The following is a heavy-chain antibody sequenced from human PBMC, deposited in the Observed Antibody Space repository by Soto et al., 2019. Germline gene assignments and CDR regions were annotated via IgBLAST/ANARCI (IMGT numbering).Heavy chain of an antibody. Sequence: QVQLVQSGAEVKKPGSSVKVSCKASGGTFSSYATSWVRQAPGQGLEWMGGIIPIFGTANYAQKVQGRVTLSADESTRTAYMEVSSLRSEDTAVYYCARVSAEYCSGGRCYSFDYWGQGTLVTVSS. J-gene: IGHJ4*02. CDR1: GGTFSSYA. CDR3: ARVSAEYCSGGRCYSFDY. V-gene: IGHV1-69*01. CDR2: IIPIFGTA. D-gene: IGHD2-15*01.